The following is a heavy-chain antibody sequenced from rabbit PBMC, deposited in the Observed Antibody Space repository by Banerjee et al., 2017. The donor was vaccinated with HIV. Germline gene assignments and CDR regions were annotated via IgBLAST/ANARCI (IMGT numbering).Heavy chain of an antibody. CDR1: GFSFSNKYV. Sequence: QEQLEESGGDLVKPEGSLTLTCTASGFSFSNKYVMCWVRQAPGKGLEWIACINTNSGNAVYASWAKGRFTISKTSSTTVTLQMTSLTAADTATYFCGRDRDGDAGSVYAWDLWGQGTLVTVS. D-gene: IGHD6-1*01. V-gene: IGHV1S45*01. J-gene: IGHJ6*01. CDR2: INTNSGNA. CDR3: GRDRDGDAGSVYAWDL.